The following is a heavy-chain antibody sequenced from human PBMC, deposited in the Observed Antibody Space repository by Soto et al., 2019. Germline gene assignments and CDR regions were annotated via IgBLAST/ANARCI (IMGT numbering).Heavy chain of an antibody. CDR2: IRGSGKTV. D-gene: IGHD3-3*01. CDR3: AGNFLDFWSGVGFDP. CDR1: GFTFSDYH. J-gene: IGHJ5*02. Sequence: GGSLRLSCVVSGFTFSDYHMAWIRQAPGKGLEWVSYIRGSGKTVYYADSVEGRFTISRDNTKNSLFLQMNSLRAGDTAIYYCAGNFLDFWSGVGFDPWGQGTLVTVSS. V-gene: IGHV3-11*04.